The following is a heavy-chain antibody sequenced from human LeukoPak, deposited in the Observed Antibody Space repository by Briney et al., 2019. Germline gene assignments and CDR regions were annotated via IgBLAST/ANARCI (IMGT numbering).Heavy chain of an antibody. CDR2: ISTSGSTI. J-gene: IGHJ4*02. D-gene: IGHD6-19*01. V-gene: IGHV3-48*03. CDR1: GITFSSYE. CDR3: ASPQWLAF. Sequence: GGSLRLSFVVSGITFSSYEMNWVRQAPGKGLEWVSYISTSGSTIYYADSVKGRFTISRDNAKNSLYLQMNGLRAEDTAIYYCASPQWLAFWGQGTLVTVSS.